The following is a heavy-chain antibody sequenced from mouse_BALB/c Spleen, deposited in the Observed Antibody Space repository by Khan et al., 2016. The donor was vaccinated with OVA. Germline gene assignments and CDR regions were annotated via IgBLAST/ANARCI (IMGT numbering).Heavy chain of an antibody. D-gene: IGHD2-14*01. J-gene: IGHJ4*01. Sequence: QIRLVQSGPELKKPGETVKISCKASGYTFTIYGMNWVRQAPGKGLKWMGWINTYTGEPTYADDFKGRFAFSLETSASTAFLQINNLKNEDTATYFCARVGYNGTMDYWGQGTSVTVSS. V-gene: IGHV9-3-1*01. CDR1: GYTFTIYG. CDR2: INTYTGEP. CDR3: ARVGYNGTMDY.